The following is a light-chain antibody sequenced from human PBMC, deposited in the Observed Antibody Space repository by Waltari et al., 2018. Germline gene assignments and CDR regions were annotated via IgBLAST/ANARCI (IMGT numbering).Light chain of an antibody. CDR3: ASWDGILDVYV. V-gene: IGLV1-44*01. CDR2: KNN. Sequence: QSVLTQPPSASATPGQGVTISCSGSSSNLGSNTVNWFQQLPGTAPKLLIYKNNQRPSGGPDRFAGSKSGTSASLAISGIQSEDDADYYCASWDGILDVYVFGTGTTVTVL. CDR1: SSNLGSNT. J-gene: IGLJ1*01.